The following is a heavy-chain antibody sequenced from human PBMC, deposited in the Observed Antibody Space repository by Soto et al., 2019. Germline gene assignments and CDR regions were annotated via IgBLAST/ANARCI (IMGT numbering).Heavy chain of an antibody. CDR1: GFTFSSYW. V-gene: IGHV3-7*01. CDR2: INQDGSEK. J-gene: IGHJ3*02. D-gene: IGHD3-22*01. CDR3: ANYHHTSGSYAFDM. Sequence: QPGGSLRLSCAASGFTFSSYWMSWIRQAPGKGLEWVANINQDGSEKYYVDSLKGRFTISRDNAKNSLYLQMNSLRANDMAVYYCANYHHTSGSYAFDMWGQGTLVTVSS.